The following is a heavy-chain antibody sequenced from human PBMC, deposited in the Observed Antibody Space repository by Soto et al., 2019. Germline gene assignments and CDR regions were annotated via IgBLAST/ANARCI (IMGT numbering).Heavy chain of an antibody. J-gene: IGHJ5*02. Sequence: QVQLQQWGAGLLKPSETLSLTCAVYGGSFSGYYWSWIRQPPGKGLEWIGEINHSGGTNYNPSLKSRVPXXVXASKNQFSLKLSSVTAADTAVYYCARGLRGVIVATVHNWFDPWGQGTLVTVSS. D-gene: IGHD5-12*01. CDR2: INHSGGT. V-gene: IGHV4-34*01. CDR3: ARGLRGVIVATVHNWFDP. CDR1: GGSFSGYY.